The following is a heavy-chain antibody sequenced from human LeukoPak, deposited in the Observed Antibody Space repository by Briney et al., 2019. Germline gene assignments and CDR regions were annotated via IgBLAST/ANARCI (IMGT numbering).Heavy chain of an antibody. CDR3: VAYVETAVINY. Sequence: GASVKVSCKASGYTFTAYYMHWVRQAPGQGLEWMGRINPNTGGANFAQKFQGRVTMTRDTSISTAYMELSRLRSDDTAVYYCVAYVETAVINYWGQGTLVTVSP. V-gene: IGHV1-2*06. CDR1: GYTFTAYY. J-gene: IGHJ4*02. CDR2: INPNTGGA. D-gene: IGHD5-18*01.